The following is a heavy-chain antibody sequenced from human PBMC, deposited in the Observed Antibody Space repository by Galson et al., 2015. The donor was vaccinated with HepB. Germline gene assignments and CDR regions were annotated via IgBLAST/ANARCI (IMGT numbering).Heavy chain of an antibody. CDR3: ARGSRLRYIDRIDRGGAFDM. D-gene: IGHD3-9*01. Sequence: SVKVSCKASGYTFTSYGISWVRQAPGQGLEWMGWISAYNGNTNYAPKLQGRVTMTTDTSTSTAYKKLRSLRSDDTAVYYCARGSRLRYIDRIDRGGAFDMWGQGTMVTVSS. CDR1: GYTFTSYG. J-gene: IGHJ3*02. CDR2: ISAYNGNT. V-gene: IGHV1-18*01.